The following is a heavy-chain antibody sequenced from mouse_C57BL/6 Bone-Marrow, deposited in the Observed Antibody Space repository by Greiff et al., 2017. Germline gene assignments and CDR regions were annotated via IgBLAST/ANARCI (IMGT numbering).Heavy chain of an antibody. CDR2: MHPNGGSP. CDR3: ARSYDYDDYTMDY. Sequence: QFQLQQPGAELVKPGASVKLSCKASGYTFTNYWMHWVKQRPGQGLEWIGMMHPNGGSPDYNEKFKSAATLSVDQSSRTAYMELRSLTSEDSAVYYCARSYDYDDYTMDYWGQGTSVTVSS. D-gene: IGHD2-4*01. CDR1: GYTFTNYW. J-gene: IGHJ4*01. V-gene: IGHV1-64*01.